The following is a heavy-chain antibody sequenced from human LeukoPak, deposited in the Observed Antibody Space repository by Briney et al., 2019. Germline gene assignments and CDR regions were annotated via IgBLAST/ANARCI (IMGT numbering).Heavy chain of an antibody. D-gene: IGHD3-22*01. CDR2: INSDGSTT. V-gene: IGHV3-74*01. CDR1: GYTFTGYY. CDR3: ARGHHYYDSSAYYY. Sequence: ASVKVSCKASGYTFTGYYMHWVRQAPGKGLVWVSRINSDGSTTSYAASVKGRFTISRDTAKNTLYLQMNSLRAEDTAVYYCARGHHYYDSSAYYYWGQGTLVTVSS. J-gene: IGHJ4*02.